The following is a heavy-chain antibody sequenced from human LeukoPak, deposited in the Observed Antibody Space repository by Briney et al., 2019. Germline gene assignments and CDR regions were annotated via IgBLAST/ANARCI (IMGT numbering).Heavy chain of an antibody. CDR3: ARWADY. CDR2: IYHDGTT. Sequence: SETLSLTCTVSGGSISSSGYYWSWIRQPPGKGLEWIGYIYHDGTTYYNPSLKSRVTISVDRSKNQLSLQLTSVTAADTAVYYCARWADYWGQGTLVTVSS. J-gene: IGHJ4*02. CDR1: GGSISSSGYY. V-gene: IGHV4-30-2*01.